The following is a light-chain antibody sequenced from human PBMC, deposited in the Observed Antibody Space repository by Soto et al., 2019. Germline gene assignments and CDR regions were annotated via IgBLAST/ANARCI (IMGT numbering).Light chain of an antibody. CDR1: QSISSW. CDR3: QQYNSYWT. J-gene: IGKJ1*01. CDR2: KAS. V-gene: IGKV1-5*03. Sequence: DIQMTQSPSTLSASVGDRVNITCRASQSISSWLAWYQQKPGKAPKLLIYKASSLDSGVPSRFSGSGSGTEFTLTISSLQPDDFATYYCQQYNSYWTFGQGTNVEIK.